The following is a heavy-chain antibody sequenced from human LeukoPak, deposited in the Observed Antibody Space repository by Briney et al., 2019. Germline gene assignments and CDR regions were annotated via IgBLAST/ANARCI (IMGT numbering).Heavy chain of an antibody. D-gene: IGHD3-22*01. CDR2: IKSKTDGGTT. CDR1: GFTFSNAW. CDR3: TTGKSITMIVVVTPDY. J-gene: IGHJ4*02. V-gene: IGHV3-15*01. Sequence: GGSLRLSCAASGFTFSNAWMSWVRQAPGKGLEWVGRIKSKTDGGTTDYAAPVKGRFTISRDDSKNTLYLQMNRLKTEDTAVYYCTTGKSITMIVVVTPDYWGQGTLVTVSS.